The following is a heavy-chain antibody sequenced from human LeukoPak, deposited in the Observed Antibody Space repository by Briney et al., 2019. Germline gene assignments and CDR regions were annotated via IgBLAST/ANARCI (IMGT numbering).Heavy chain of an antibody. Sequence: GGSLTLSCAASGFTFSSYAMSWVRQAPGKGLEWVSAISGSGGSTYYADSVKGRFTISRDNSKNTLYLQMNSLRAEDTAVYYCAKNSVVVPAAPNDCWGEGTLVTVSS. CDR3: AKNSVVVPAAPNDC. J-gene: IGHJ4*02. D-gene: IGHD2-2*01. CDR1: GFTFSSYA. CDR2: ISGSGGST. V-gene: IGHV3-23*01.